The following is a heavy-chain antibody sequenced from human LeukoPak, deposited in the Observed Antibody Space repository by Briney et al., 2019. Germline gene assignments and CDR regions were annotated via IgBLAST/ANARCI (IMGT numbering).Heavy chain of an antibody. CDR2: INPNSGGT. Sequence: ASVKVSCKASGYTFTGYYMHWVRQAPGQGLEWMGWINPNSGGTNYAQKFQGRVTMTRDTSISTAYMELSRLRSDDTAVYYCAREIAAAGTEDYYYGMDVWGQGTMVTVSS. J-gene: IGHJ6*02. D-gene: IGHD6-13*01. V-gene: IGHV1-2*02. CDR1: GYTFTGYY. CDR3: AREIAAAGTEDYYYGMDV.